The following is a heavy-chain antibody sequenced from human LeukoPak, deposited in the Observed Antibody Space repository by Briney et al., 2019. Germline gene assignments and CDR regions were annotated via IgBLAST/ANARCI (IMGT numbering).Heavy chain of an antibody. CDR2: VGTGYDT. Sequence: GSLTLSFSAPGFTISSYEMHWVRQVTGKRLEWVSAVGTGYDTFYSASVEGRFTISRENAKNSIYLQMNSLTAGDTALYYCVRESAGMGAKAFDIWGQGTMVTVSS. J-gene: IGHJ3*02. CDR1: GFTISSYE. CDR3: VRESAGMGAKAFDI. D-gene: IGHD1-26*01. V-gene: IGHV3-13*01.